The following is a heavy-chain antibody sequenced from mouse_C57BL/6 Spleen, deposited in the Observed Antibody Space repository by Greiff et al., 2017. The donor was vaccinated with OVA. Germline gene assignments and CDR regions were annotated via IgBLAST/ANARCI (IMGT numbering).Heavy chain of an antibody. V-gene: IGHV1-82*01. Sequence: QVQLQQSGPELVKPGASVKISCKASGYAFSSSWMNWVKQRPGKGLEWIGRIYPGDGDTNYNGKFKGKATLTADKSSSTAYMQLSSLTSEDSAVYFCARLSLRDYAMDYWGQGTSVTVSS. CDR3: ARLSLRDYAMDY. J-gene: IGHJ4*01. CDR1: GYAFSSSW. CDR2: IYPGDGDT. D-gene: IGHD2-4*01.